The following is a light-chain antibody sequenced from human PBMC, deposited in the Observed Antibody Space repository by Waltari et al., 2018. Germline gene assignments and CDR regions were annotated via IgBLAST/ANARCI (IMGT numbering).Light chain of an antibody. CDR2: SNN. CDR3: AAWDDSLNGWV. J-gene: IGLJ3*02. V-gene: IGLV1-44*01. CDR1: SSNIGRNN. Sequence: QSVLTQPPSASGTPGQRVTISCSGRSSNIGRNNVTWYKQLPGKGPKRLIYSNNQRPAGVPDRFSGSKSGTSASLASSGLQSEDEADYYCAAWDDSLNGWVFGGGTKLTVL.